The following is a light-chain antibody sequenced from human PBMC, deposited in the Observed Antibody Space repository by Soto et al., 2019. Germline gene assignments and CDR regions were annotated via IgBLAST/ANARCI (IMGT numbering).Light chain of an antibody. J-gene: IGLJ2*01. Sequence: QLVLTQSPSASDSLGASVKLTCTLSSGHSNYAIAWHQQQSEKGPRYLMKLNSDGSHSKGDGISDRFSGSSSGAERYLTISSLQSEDEADYYCQTWGSGIVVFGGGTKLTVL. CDR1: SGHSNYA. V-gene: IGLV4-69*01. CDR2: LNSDGSH. CDR3: QTWGSGIVV.